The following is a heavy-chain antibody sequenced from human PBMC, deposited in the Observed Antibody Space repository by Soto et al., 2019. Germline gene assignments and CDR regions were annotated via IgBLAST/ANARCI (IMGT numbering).Heavy chain of an antibody. D-gene: IGHD2-15*01. Sequence: GGSLRLSCAASGFTFSSYAMSWVRQAPGKGLEWVSAIWYDGSNKYYADSVKGRFTISRDNSKNTLYLQMNSLRAEDTAVYYCARGEGCSGGSCYAYYCYYYGMDVWGQGTTVTVSS. CDR1: GFTFSSYA. CDR3: ARGEGCSGGSCYAYYCYYYGMDV. V-gene: IGHV3-33*08. CDR2: IWYDGSNK. J-gene: IGHJ6*02.